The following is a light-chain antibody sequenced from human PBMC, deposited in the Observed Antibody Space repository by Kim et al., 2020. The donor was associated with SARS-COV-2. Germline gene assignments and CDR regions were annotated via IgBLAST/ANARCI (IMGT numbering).Light chain of an antibody. CDR3: QQSFSFPRT. Sequence: DIRMTQSPSSLSASVGDRVTITCRASQSISGYLNWYQQKPGKAPKLLIYATSNLESGVPSRFTGRVSGTDFTLTISSLHLEDFATYHCQQSFSFPRTFGQGTKVDIK. CDR1: QSISGY. V-gene: IGKV1-39*01. J-gene: IGKJ1*01. CDR2: ATS.